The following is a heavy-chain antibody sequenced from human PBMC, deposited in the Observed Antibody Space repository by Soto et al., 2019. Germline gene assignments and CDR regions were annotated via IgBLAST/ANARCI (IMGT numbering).Heavy chain of an antibody. D-gene: IGHD3-9*01. CDR1: GFTFSSYA. Sequence: GGSLRLSCAASGFTFSSYAMSWGRQAPGKGLEWVSAISVSGGSTYYADSVKGRFTISRDNSKNTLYLQMNSLRAEDTAVYYCASELRYFDWLTKTTKNFDYWGQGTLVTVSS. V-gene: IGHV3-23*01. J-gene: IGHJ4*02. CDR2: ISVSGGST. CDR3: ASELRYFDWLTKTTKNFDY.